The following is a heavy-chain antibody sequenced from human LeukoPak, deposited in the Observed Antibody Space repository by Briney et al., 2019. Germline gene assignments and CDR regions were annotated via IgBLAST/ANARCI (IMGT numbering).Heavy chain of an antibody. CDR1: GFTFSSYG. J-gene: IGHJ4*02. CDR2: IWYDGSNK. V-gene: IGHV3-33*01. CDR3: AREAPMVRGVIAYYFDY. Sequence: GRSLRLSCAASGFTFSSYGMHWVRQAPGKGLEWVAVIWYDGSNKYYADSVKGRFTISRDNSKNTLYLQMNSLRAEDTAVYYCAREAPMVRGVIAYYFDYWGRGTLVTVSS. D-gene: IGHD3-10*01.